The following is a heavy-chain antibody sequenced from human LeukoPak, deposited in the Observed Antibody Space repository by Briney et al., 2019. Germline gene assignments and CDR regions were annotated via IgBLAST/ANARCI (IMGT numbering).Heavy chain of an antibody. CDR1: GGSISSSSYY. Sequence: SETLSLTCTVSGGSISSSSYYWGWIRQPPGKGLEWIGSIYYSGTIYYNSSLKSRVTISVDTSKNQFSLKLSSVTAADTAVYYCARDQQYYYDSSGYYRTDWFDPWGQGTLVTVSS. CDR2: IYYSGTI. J-gene: IGHJ5*02. D-gene: IGHD3-22*01. CDR3: ARDQQYYYDSSGYYRTDWFDP. V-gene: IGHV4-39*07.